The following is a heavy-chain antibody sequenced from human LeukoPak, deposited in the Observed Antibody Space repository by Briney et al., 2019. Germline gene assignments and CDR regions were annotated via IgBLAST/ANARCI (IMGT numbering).Heavy chain of an antibody. CDR3: ARSIAAATNLLDY. CDR2: INSDGSST. D-gene: IGHD6-13*01. J-gene: IGHJ4*02. Sequence: GGPLRLSCAASGFTFRSYWVHWVRQAPGKGLVWVSRINSDGSSTTYADSVKGRFTISRDNAKNTLYLQMNSLRAEDTAVYYCARSIAAATNLLDYWGQGTLVTVSS. CDR1: GFTFRSYW. V-gene: IGHV3-74*03.